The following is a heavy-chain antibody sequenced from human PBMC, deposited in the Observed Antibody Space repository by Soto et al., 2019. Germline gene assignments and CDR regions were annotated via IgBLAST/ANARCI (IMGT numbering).Heavy chain of an antibody. Sequence: QVQLVESGGGVVQPGRSLRLSCAASGFTFSSYGMHWVRQAPGKGLEWVAVIWYDGSNKYYADSVKGRFTISRDNSKNTLYLQRNSLRAEDTAVYYCARGARDCTNGVCYPNWFDPWGQGTLVTVSS. D-gene: IGHD2-8*01. CDR2: IWYDGSNK. CDR1: GFTFSSYG. V-gene: IGHV3-33*01. CDR3: ARGARDCTNGVCYPNWFDP. J-gene: IGHJ5*02.